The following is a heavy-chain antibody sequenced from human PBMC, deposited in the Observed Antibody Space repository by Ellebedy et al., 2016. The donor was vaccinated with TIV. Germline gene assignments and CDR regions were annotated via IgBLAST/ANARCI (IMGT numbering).Heavy chain of an antibody. D-gene: IGHD3-10*01. V-gene: IGHV3-13*01. CDR1: GFTFSSYD. CDR3: ARDQGITMVRGVYYYYGMDV. J-gene: IGHJ6*02. CDR2: IGTAGDT. Sequence: GESLKISCAASGFTFSSYDMHWVRQATGKGLEWVSAIGTAGDTYYPGSVKGRFTISRENAKNSLYLQMNSLRAGDTAVYYCARDQGITMVRGVYYYYGMDVWGQGTTVTVSS.